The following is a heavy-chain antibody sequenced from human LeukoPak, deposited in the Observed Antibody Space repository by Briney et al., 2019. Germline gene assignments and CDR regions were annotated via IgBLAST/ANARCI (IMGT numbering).Heavy chain of an antibody. D-gene: IGHD5-18*01. V-gene: IGHV4-59*01. CDR3: ARGGIQLWSNNWVDP. Sequence: KPSETLSLTCTVSGDSMSSYYWSWIRQPPGKGLEWIGYVYYSGTTNYNPSLRSRVTISVDTSKNQFSLKLSSVTAADTAVYYCARGGIQLWSNNWVDPWGRGILVTVSS. J-gene: IGHJ5*02. CDR1: GDSMSSYY. CDR2: VYYSGTT.